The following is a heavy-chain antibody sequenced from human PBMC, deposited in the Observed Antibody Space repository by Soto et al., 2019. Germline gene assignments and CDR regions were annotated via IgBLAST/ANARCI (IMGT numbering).Heavy chain of an antibody. Sequence: QVQLVQSGAEVKKPGSSVKVSCKASGGTFSSYTISWVRQAPGQGLEWMGRIIPILGIANYAQKFQGRVTITADKSTSTAYMELSSLRSEDTAVYYCAKSAAALTWFAPWGQGTLVTVSS. D-gene: IGHD6-13*01. CDR3: AKSAAALTWFAP. V-gene: IGHV1-69*02. CDR2: IIPILGIA. CDR1: GGTFSSYT. J-gene: IGHJ5*02.